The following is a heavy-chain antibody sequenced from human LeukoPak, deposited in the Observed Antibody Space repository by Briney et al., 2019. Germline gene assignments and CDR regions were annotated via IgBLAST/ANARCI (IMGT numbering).Heavy chain of an antibody. CDR2: IYSGGST. V-gene: IGHV3-66*01. CDR1: GFTLSSNY. D-gene: IGHD6-13*01. Sequence: GGSLRLSCAASGFTLSSNYMSWVPQAPGQGLEWVSVIYSGGSTYYADSVKGRFTISRDNSKNTLYLQMNSLRAEDTAVYYCARDTTIAAAGDYYYYGMDVWGQGTTVTVSS. CDR3: ARDTTIAAAGDYYYYGMDV. J-gene: IGHJ6*02.